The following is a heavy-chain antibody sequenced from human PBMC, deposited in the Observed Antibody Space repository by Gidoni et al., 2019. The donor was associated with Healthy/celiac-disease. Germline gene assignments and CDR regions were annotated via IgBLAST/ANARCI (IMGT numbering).Heavy chain of an antibody. CDR3: ARGLGAGYSSSWPFDY. Sequence: QVQLVESGGGVVQPGRSLRLPCAASGFTFSSYGMHWVRQAPGKGLEWVAVIWYDGSNKYYADSVKGRFTISRDNSKNTLYLQMNSLRAEDTAVYYCARGLGAGYSSSWPFDYWGQGTLVTVSS. D-gene: IGHD6-13*01. V-gene: IGHV3-33*01. CDR1: GFTFSSYG. J-gene: IGHJ4*02. CDR2: IWYDGSNK.